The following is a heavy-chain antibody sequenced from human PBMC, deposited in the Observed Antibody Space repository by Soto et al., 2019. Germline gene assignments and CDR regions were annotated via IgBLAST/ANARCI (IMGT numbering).Heavy chain of an antibody. CDR1: GDSISGSPYY. J-gene: IGHJ4*02. CDR2: IFHDGYI. CDR3: ARLQTAVPHY. Sequence: SSETLSLTCIVSGDSISGSPYYWVWIRQPPGKRLEWIGSIFHDGYIVYTPSLKSRVTISVDTSKNQFSLKLTSVAAADTAIYFCARLQTAVPHYWGQGILVTIS. V-gene: IGHV4-39*01. D-gene: IGHD6-13*01.